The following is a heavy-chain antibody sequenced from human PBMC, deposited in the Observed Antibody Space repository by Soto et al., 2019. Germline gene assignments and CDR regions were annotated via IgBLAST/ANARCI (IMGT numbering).Heavy chain of an antibody. V-gene: IGHV3-33*01. J-gene: IGHJ4*02. Sequence: GGSLRLSCAASGFTFSSYGMHWVRQAPGKGLEWVAVIWYDGSNKYYADSVKGRFTISRDNSKNTLYLQMNSLRAEDTAVYYCARGRDYYGSGSYWGMGFDYWGQGTLVTVSS. CDR2: IWYDGSNK. CDR3: ARGRDYYGSGSYWGMGFDY. D-gene: IGHD3-10*01. CDR1: GFTFSSYG.